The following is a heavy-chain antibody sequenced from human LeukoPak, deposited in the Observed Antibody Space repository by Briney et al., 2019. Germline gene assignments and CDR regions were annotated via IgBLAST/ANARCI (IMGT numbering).Heavy chain of an antibody. V-gene: IGHV4-34*01. CDR1: GGSFSGYY. J-gene: IGHJ6*03. CDR2: INHSGST. CDR3: ATGGQRPYYYYFMDV. D-gene: IGHD6-25*01. Sequence: PSETLSLTCAVYGGSFSGYYWSWVRQPPGKGLEWVGEINHSGSTNYNPSLKSRVTISVDTSKNQFSLKLSSVTAADTAVYYCATGGQRPYYYYFMDVWGKGTTVTVSS.